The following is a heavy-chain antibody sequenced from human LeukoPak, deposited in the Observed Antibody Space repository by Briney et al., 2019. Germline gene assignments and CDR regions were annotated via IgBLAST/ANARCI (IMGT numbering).Heavy chain of an antibody. CDR1: GGSISSSSYY. Sequence: KTSETLSLTCTVSGGSISSSSYYWGWIRQPPGKGLEWIGEINHSGSTNYNPSLKSRVTISVDTSKNQFSLKLSSVTAADTAVYYCARGEFSGSYGLYYYYMDVWGKGTTVTISS. J-gene: IGHJ6*03. CDR3: ARGEFSGSYGLYYYYMDV. D-gene: IGHD5-18*01. V-gene: IGHV4-39*07. CDR2: INHSGST.